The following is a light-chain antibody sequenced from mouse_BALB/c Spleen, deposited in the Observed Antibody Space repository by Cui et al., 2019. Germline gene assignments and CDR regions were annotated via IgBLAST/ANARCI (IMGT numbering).Light chain of an antibody. CDR2: DTS. CDR1: SSVSY. V-gene: IGKV4-55*01. J-gene: IGKJ1*01. Sequence: QIVLTQSLAIMSASPGDKVTMTCSASSSVSYMYWYQQKPGSSPRLLIYDTSNLASGVPVRFSGSGSGTSYSLTISRMEAEDAATYYCQQWSSYPRTFGGGTKLEIK. CDR3: QQWSSYPRT.